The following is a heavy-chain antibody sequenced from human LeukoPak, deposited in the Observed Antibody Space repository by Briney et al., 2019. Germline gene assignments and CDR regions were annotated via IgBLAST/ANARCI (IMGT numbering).Heavy chain of an antibody. Sequence: GGSLRLSCAASGFTFSSYAMHWXRQXPGQGXXWXAVISYDGNNKYYADSVKGRFTISRDNSKNTLYLQMNSLRADDTAVYYCARGSYSNGPELFDYWGQGTLVTVSS. CDR3: ARGSYSNGPELFDY. V-gene: IGHV3-30*01. CDR1: GFTFSSYA. D-gene: IGHD4-11*01. J-gene: IGHJ4*02. CDR2: ISYDGNNK.